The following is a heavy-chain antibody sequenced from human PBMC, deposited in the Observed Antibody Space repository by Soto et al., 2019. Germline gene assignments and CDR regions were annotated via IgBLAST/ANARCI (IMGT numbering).Heavy chain of an antibody. Sequence: QVQLVQSGAEVKKPGSSVKVSCKASGGTFSSYTISWVRQAPGQGLEWMGRIIPILGIANYAQKFQGRVTITADKSTSTAYMELSRLRSEDTAVYYCARGATGHYYYYYMDVWGKGTTVTVSS. V-gene: IGHV1-69*02. CDR2: IIPILGIA. CDR1: GGTFSSYT. J-gene: IGHJ6*03. D-gene: IGHD1-26*01. CDR3: ARGATGHYYYYYMDV.